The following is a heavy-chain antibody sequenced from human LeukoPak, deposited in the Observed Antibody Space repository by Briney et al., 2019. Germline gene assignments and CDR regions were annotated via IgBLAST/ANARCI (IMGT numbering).Heavy chain of an antibody. V-gene: IGHV1-2*02. CDR2: VNPHSGGR. CDR1: GYTFTNYF. CDR3: AKVRDRLSSFYPAA. D-gene: IGHD6-13*01. J-gene: IGHJ4*02. Sequence: ASVKVSCKASGYTFTNYFIHWVRQAPGQGLEWMGWVNPHSGGRNLAQKFQGRVTMTRDTSSTTAYLELSGLTSDDTAMYYCAKVRDRLSSFYPAAWGQGTLVTVSS.